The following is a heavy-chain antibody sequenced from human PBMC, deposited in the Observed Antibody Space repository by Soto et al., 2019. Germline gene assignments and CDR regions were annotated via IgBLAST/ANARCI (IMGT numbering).Heavy chain of an antibody. CDR2: ISAYNGNT. CDR3: ARRLTPRHIAARNWFDP. D-gene: IGHD6-6*01. J-gene: IGHJ5*02. Sequence: GASVKVSCKASGYTFTSYGISWVRQAPGQGLEWMGWISAYNGNTNYAQKLQGRVTMTTDTSTSTAYKELRSLRSDDTAVYYCARRLTPRHIAARNWFDPWGQGTLVTVSS. CDR1: GYTFTSYG. V-gene: IGHV1-18*01.